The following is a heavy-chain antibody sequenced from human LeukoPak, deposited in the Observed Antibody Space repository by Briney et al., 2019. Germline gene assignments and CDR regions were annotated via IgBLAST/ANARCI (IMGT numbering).Heavy chain of an antibody. J-gene: IGHJ4*02. CDR3: ARGITIFGVVTAFFDY. CDR2: IYTSGST. Sequence: PSETLSLTCTVSGGPISSGSYYWSWIWQPAGKGLEWIGRIYTSGSTNYNPSLKSRVTISVGTSKNQFSLKLSSVTAADTAVYYCARGITIFGVVTAFFDYWGQGTLVTVSS. D-gene: IGHD3-3*01. V-gene: IGHV4-61*02. CDR1: GGPISSGSYY.